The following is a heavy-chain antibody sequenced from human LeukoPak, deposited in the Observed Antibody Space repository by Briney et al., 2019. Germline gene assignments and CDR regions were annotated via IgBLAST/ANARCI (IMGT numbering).Heavy chain of an antibody. J-gene: IGHJ4*02. V-gene: IGHV1-18*01. CDR1: GYTFTSYG. CDR2: ICVYNGNT. CDR3: ARSSSPAARWLVNRYYFDY. D-gene: IGHD6-19*01. Sequence: VASVKVSCRASGYTFTSYGISWVRQAPGQGLEWMGWICVYNGNTNYAQKLQGGVTMSTDTSTSTAYMELSILRSDDTAVYYCARSSSPAARWLVNRYYFDYWGQGTLVTVSS.